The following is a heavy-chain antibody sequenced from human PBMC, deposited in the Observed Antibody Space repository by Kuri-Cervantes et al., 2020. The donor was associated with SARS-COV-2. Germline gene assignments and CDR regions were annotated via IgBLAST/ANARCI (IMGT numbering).Heavy chain of an antibody. CDR2: IYYSGST. CDR3: ARRASSSFENYYYYMDV. V-gene: IGHV4-59*05. J-gene: IGHJ6*03. CDR1: CGSISSYY. D-gene: IGHD6-6*01. Sequence: ESLKISCTVSCGSISSYYCSWIRQPPRKGLEWIGSIYYSGSTYYNPSLKSRVTISVDTSKNQFSLKLSSVTAADTAVYYCARRASSSFENYYYYMDVWGKGTTVTVSS.